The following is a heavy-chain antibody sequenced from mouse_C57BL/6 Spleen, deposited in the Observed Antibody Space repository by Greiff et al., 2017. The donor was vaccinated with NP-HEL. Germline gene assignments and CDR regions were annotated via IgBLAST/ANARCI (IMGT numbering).Heavy chain of an antibody. CDR1: GYTFTSYW. V-gene: IGHV1-59*01. CDR2: IDPSDSYT. J-gene: IGHJ2*01. Sequence: QVQLQQPGAELVRPGTSVKLSCKASGYTFTSYWMHWVKQRPGQGLEWIGVIDPSDSYTNYNQKFKGKATLTVDTSSSTAYMQLSSLTSEDSAVYYCARHYGSFDYWGQSTTLTVSS. CDR3: ARHYGSFDY. D-gene: IGHD1-1*01.